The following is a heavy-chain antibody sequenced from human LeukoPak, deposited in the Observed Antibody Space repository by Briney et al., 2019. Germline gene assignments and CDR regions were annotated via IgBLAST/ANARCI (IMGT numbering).Heavy chain of an antibody. CDR3: ARVPNSSGWDYYYYYGMDV. CDR2: IYSGGST. Sequence: ETLSLTCAVYGGSFSGYYWSWVRQAPGKGLEWVSVIYSGGSTYYADSVKGRFTISRDNSKNTLYLQMNSLRAEDTAVYYCARVPNSSGWDYYYYYGMDVWGQGTTVTVSS. CDR1: GGSFSGYY. D-gene: IGHD6-19*01. V-gene: IGHV3-53*01. J-gene: IGHJ6*02.